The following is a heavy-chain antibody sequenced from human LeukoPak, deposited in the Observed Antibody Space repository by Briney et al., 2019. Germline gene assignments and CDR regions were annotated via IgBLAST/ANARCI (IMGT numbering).Heavy chain of an antibody. CDR2: FDPEDGET. V-gene: IGHV1-24*01. D-gene: IGHD3-3*01. Sequence: GASVKVSCKVSGYTLTELSMHWVRQAPGKGLEWMGGFDPEDGETIYAQKFQGRVTMTEDTSTDTAYMELSSLRSEDTAVYYCATGEIFGVVITFFDYWGQGTLVTVSS. J-gene: IGHJ4*02. CDR1: GYTLTELS. CDR3: ATGEIFGVVITFFDY.